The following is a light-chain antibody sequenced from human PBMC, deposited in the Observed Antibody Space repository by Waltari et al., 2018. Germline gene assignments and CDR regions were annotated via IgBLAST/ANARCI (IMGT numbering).Light chain of an antibody. CDR2: ADN. CDR1: RSNIGSNT. V-gene: IGLV1-44*01. CDR3: AAWDDSLEGPL. Sequence: QSVLTQAPSASGTPGTRVTISCSGSRSNIGSNTANWYQQVPGTAPKLLIYADNQRPSGVPGRFSGSRSGTSASLAISGLQSEDEADYYCAAWDDSLEGPLFGGGTKLTVL. J-gene: IGLJ2*01.